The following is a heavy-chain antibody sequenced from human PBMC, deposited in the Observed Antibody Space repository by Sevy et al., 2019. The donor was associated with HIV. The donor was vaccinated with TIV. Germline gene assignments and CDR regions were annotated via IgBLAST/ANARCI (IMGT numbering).Heavy chain of an antibody. CDR3: AGRGYCSTSRCYYGEKWFDP. CDR1: GGSISSSSYY. J-gene: IGHJ5*02. CDR2: IYYSGST. D-gene: IGHD2-2*01. Sequence: SETLSLTCTVSGGSISSSSYYWGWIRQPPGKGLEWIGSIYYSGSTYYNPSLKSRVTISVDTSKNQFSLKLSSVTAADTAVYYCAGRGYCSTSRCYYGEKWFDPWGQGTLVTVSS. V-gene: IGHV4-39*01.